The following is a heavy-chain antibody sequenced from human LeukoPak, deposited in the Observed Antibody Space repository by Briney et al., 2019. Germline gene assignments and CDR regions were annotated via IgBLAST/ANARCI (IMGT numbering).Heavy chain of an antibody. V-gene: IGHV4-4*07. CDR2: IYTSGST. D-gene: IGHD4-17*01. J-gene: IGHJ2*01. CDR1: GGSISSYC. Sequence: SETLSLTCTVSGGSISSYCWSWIRQPAGKGLEWIGRIYTSGSTNYNPSLKSRVTMSVDTSKNQFSLKLSSVTAADTAVYYCARTYGDYGYWYFDLWGRGTLVTVSS. CDR3: ARTYGDYGYWYFDL.